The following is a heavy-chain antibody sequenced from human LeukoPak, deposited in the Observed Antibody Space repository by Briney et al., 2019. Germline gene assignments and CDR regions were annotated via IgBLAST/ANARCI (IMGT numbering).Heavy chain of an antibody. J-gene: IGHJ5*02. CDR2: INHSGST. V-gene: IGHV4-38-2*02. Sequence: SETLSLTCTVSGYSISSGYYWGWIRQPPGKGLEWIGEINHSGSTNYNPSLKSRVTISVDTSKNQFSLKLSSVTAADTAVYYCARSRIVLADSLDPWGQGTLVTVSS. CDR3: ARSRIVLADSLDP. D-gene: IGHD6-19*01. CDR1: GYSISSGYY.